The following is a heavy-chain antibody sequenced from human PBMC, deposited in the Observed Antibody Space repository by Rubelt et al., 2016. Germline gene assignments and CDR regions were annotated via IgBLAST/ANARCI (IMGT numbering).Heavy chain of an antibody. Sequence: VESGGGLVQPGGSLRLSCAASGFTFSSYAMSWVRQAPGNGLLCVSEIKTDGSYTGYADSVKGRFTISRDNAKNTLYLQMNSLRAEDTGVYYCARNAEGYDLWGRGTLVTVSS. CDR2: IKTDGSYT. CDR3: ARNAEGYDL. CDR1: GFTFSSYA. D-gene: IGHD5-24*01. J-gene: IGHJ2*01. V-gene: IGHV3-74*02.